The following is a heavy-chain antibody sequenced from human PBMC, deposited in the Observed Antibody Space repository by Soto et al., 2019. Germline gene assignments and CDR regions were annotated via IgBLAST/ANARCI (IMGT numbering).Heavy chain of an antibody. J-gene: IGHJ4*02. Sequence: PGGSLRLSCAASGFTFSSYGMHWARQAPGKGLEWVAVISYDGSNKYYADSVKGRFTIPRDNSKNTLYLQMNSLRAEDTAVYYCAKALEPNSFDYWGQGTLVTVSS. CDR2: ISYDGSNK. V-gene: IGHV3-30*18. CDR1: GFTFSSYG. CDR3: AKALEPNSFDY. D-gene: IGHD1-1*01.